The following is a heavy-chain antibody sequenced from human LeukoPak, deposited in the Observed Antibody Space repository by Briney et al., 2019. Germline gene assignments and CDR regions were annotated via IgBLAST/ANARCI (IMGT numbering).Heavy chain of an antibody. CDR1: GFTFSSYG. CDR3: AKDRQGPFDI. CDR2: IRYDGSNK. Sequence: GGSLRLSCAASGFTFSSYGMHWFRQAPGKGLEGVAFIRYDGSNKYYADSVKGRFTISRDNSNNTLYLQMNCLRAEDTAVYYCAKDRQGPFDIWGQGTMVTVSS. J-gene: IGHJ3*02. D-gene: IGHD6-6*01. V-gene: IGHV3-30*02.